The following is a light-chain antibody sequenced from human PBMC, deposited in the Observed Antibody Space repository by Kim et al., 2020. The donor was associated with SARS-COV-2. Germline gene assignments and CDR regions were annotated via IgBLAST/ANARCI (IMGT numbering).Light chain of an antibody. CDR2: AAS. J-gene: IGKJ2*01. V-gene: IGKV3-20*01. CDR3: LQSDTSPET. CDR1: PNIGRHH. Sequence: GENAHLFSWDTPNIGRHHLAWYQHKPGQAPRLIIYAASRGATGIPERFSGSGSGTDFSLTISSLESEDFAMYYCLQSDTSPETFGQGTKVDIK.